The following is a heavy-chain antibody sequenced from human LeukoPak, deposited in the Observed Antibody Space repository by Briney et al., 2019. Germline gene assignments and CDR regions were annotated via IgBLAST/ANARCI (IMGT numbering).Heavy chain of an antibody. Sequence: GGSLRLSCAASGFTFSTYSLNWVRQAPGKGLEWVSFISSSSITIYYADSVKGRFTISRDNAEKSLYLQMNSLRAEDTAVYYCARDRGGSYSAIDYWGQGTLVTVSS. J-gene: IGHJ4*02. CDR1: GFTFSTYS. V-gene: IGHV3-48*04. D-gene: IGHD2-15*01. CDR2: ISSSSITI. CDR3: ARDRGGSYSAIDY.